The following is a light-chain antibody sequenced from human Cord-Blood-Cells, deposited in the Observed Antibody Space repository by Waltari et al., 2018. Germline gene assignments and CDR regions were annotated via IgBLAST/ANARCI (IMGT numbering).Light chain of an antibody. J-gene: IGLJ3*02. CDR2: GNS. CDR3: QSYDSSLSGWV. Sequence: QSVLTQPPSVSGAPGQRVTISCTGSSSTIGAGYDVHWYQQLPGTAPKLLIYGNSNRPSGVPDRFCGSKSGTSASLAITGLQAEDEADYYCQSYDSSLSGWVFGGGTKLTVL. CDR1: SSTIGAGYD. V-gene: IGLV1-40*01.